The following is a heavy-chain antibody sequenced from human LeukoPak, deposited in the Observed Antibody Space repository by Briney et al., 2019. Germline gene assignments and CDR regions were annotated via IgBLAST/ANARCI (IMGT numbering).Heavy chain of an antibody. CDR3: ARQWGWFDP. D-gene: IGHD7-27*01. Sequence: GESLKISCKASGYTFTSYWIAWVRQMPGQGLEWMGVIYPADSDTRYSPSFQGQVTISADTSISTAYLQWSSLKASATAMYYCARQWGWFDPWGQGTLVTVSS. CDR1: GYTFTSYW. J-gene: IGHJ5*02. CDR2: IYPADSDT. V-gene: IGHV5-51*01.